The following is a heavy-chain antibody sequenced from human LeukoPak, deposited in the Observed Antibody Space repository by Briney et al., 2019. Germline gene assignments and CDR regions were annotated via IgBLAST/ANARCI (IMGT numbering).Heavy chain of an antibody. J-gene: IGHJ4*02. CDR1: GFTFSSYA. Sequence: PGGSLRLSCAASGFTFSSYAMHWVRQAPGKGLEWVANIKQDGSEQFHMDSVEGRFSISRDNAKNSLYLQMNSLRAEDTAVYYCASRRYNRGWSPFDSWGQGTLVTVSS. CDR2: IKQDGSEQ. D-gene: IGHD6-19*01. V-gene: IGHV3-7*01. CDR3: ASRRYNRGWSPFDS.